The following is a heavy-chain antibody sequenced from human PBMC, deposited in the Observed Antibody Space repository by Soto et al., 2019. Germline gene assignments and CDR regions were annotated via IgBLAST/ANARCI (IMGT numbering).Heavy chain of an antibody. D-gene: IGHD3-22*01. CDR2: IISSGIFI. Sequence: EVQLVESGGGLVKPGGSLTLSCAASGFSFSNDNMNWIRQAPGKGLEWVSSIISSGIFIYYADSVKGRFTISRDNAKNSLYLQMNSLRAEDTALYYCARVADYYDSSGYLPVVDWGQGTLVTVSS. V-gene: IGHV3-21*01. J-gene: IGHJ4*02. CDR1: GFSFSNDN. CDR3: ARVADYYDSSGYLPVVD.